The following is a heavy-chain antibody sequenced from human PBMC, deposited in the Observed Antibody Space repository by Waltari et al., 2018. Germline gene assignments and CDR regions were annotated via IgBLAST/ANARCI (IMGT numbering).Heavy chain of an antibody. V-gene: IGHV5-51*03. J-gene: IGHJ6*02. Sequence: EVQLVQSGAEVKKPGESLKISCKGSGYSFTSYWIGWVRQMPGKGLEWMGIIKPGDSDTRYSASFQRQVTSSADKSISTAYRQACSLKASDTAMYYCARTARAPLYYYGMDVWGQETTVTVSS. CDR3: ARTARAPLYYYGMDV. CDR2: IKPGDSDT. CDR1: GYSFTSYW.